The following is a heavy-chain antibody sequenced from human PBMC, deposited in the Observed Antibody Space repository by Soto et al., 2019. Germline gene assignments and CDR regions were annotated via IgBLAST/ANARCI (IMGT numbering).Heavy chain of an antibody. J-gene: IGHJ5*02. CDR2: ISADVSDK. CDR1: GFTLSSYA. V-gene: IGHV3-30-3*01. Sequence: QVQLVESGGSVDQPGRSLRLSCAASGFTLSSYAMHWVRQAPGKGLEWVALISADVSDKYYADYVKGRFTISRDNSKSALYRQMNSLRPDDTAVYYYARRLSHLKPGWFDPWGQGTLVTVSS. CDR3: ARRLSHLKPGWFDP.